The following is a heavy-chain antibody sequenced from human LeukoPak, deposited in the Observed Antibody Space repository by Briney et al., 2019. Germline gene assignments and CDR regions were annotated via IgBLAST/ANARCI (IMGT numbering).Heavy chain of an antibody. D-gene: IGHD3-22*01. Sequence: SETLSLSCAVSGGSFSGYYWTWIRQPPGKGLEWIWEIIHDGSTTYNPSLKSRVSMSIDTSKNQFSLRVSSVTAADTALYYCVRGAYYFDSSGSDYWGQGTLVTVSS. CDR3: VRGAYYFDSSGSDY. CDR2: IIHDGST. CDR1: GGSFSGYY. V-gene: IGHV4-34*01. J-gene: IGHJ4*02.